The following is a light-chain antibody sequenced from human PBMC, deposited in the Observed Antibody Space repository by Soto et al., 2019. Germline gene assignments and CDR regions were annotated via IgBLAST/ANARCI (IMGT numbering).Light chain of an antibody. CDR2: GAS. Sequence: EIVMTQSPGPLSVSPVDGATLSCRASESVNRFLAWYQHKPGQAPRLLIYGASTRAAGVPVRFSGSGSGTEFTLTISSLQSEDLAVYYCQQYNSWPRTFGQGTKVEIK. V-gene: IGKV3-15*01. CDR1: ESVNRF. CDR3: QQYNSWPRT. J-gene: IGKJ1*01.